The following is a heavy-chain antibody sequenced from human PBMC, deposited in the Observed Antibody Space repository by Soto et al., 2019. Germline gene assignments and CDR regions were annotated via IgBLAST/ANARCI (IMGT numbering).Heavy chain of an antibody. Sequence: SETLSLTCTFSGCSISSYYWSWIRQPPGKGLEWIGYIYYSGSTNYNPSLKSRVTISVDTSKNQFSLKLSSVTAADTAVYYCARVLDPYDYIWGEAFDIWGQGTMVTVSS. V-gene: IGHV4-59*01. D-gene: IGHD3-16*01. J-gene: IGHJ3*02. CDR1: GCSISSYY. CDR3: ARVLDPYDYIWGEAFDI. CDR2: IYYSGST.